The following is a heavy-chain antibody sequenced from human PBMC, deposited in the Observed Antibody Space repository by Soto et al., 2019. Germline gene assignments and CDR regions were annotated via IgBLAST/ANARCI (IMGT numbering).Heavy chain of an antibody. CDR2: IKEDGSEK. Sequence: PGGSLRLSCAASGFTFRTYWISWGRQAPGKGLEWVANIKEDGSEKYYVDSVEGRFTISRDNAKNSLYLQMTSLRAEDTALYYCARGWGYFDSSGFPYLYAMDVWGQGTTVTVSS. D-gene: IGHD3-22*01. V-gene: IGHV3-7*01. CDR3: ARGWGYFDSSGFPYLYAMDV. CDR1: GFTFRTYW. J-gene: IGHJ6*02.